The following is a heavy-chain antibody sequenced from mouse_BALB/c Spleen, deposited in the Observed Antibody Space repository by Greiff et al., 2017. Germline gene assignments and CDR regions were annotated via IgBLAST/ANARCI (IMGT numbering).Heavy chain of an antibody. CDR2: INPSNGGT. D-gene: IGHD2-14*01. CDR3: TRKGYDAWFAY. J-gene: IGHJ3*01. V-gene: IGHV1S81*02. Sequence: QVQLQQSGAELVKPGASVKLSCKASGYTFTSYYMYWVKQRPGQGLEWIGEINPSNGGTNFNEKFKSKATLTVDKSSSTAYMPLSSLTSEDSAVYYCTRKGYDAWFAYWGQGTLVTVSA. CDR1: GYTFTSYY.